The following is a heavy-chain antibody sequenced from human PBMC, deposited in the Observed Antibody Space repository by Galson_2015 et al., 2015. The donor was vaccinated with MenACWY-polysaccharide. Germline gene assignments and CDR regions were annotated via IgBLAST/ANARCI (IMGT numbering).Heavy chain of an antibody. V-gene: IGHV4-59*01. CDR1: GGSMSSYY. CDR2: IHYNGDT. CDR3: ARIGGMNKGNYYNFGWFDS. J-gene: IGHJ5*01. Sequence: LTCTVSGGSMSSYYWTWIRQSPGKGLEWIGWIHYNGDTKYSPSLNSRVTISGGTSRNQFSLKLSSVTTADTAVYYCARIGGMNKGNYYNFGWFDSWGQGTLVTVSS. D-gene: IGHD3-22*01.